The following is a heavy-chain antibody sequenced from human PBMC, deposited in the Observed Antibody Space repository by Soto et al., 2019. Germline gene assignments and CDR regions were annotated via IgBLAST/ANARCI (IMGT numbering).Heavy chain of an antibody. CDR1: GGTFSSYA. CDR2: IIPIFGTA. Sequence: SVKVSCKASGGTFSSYAISWFRQARGQGLEWMGGIIPIFGTANYAQKFQGRVTITADESTSTAYMELSSLRSEDTAVYYCARPSFNSYSSYHYYGMDVWDQGTTVTASS. V-gene: IGHV1-69*13. J-gene: IGHJ6*02. D-gene: IGHD5-18*01. CDR3: ARPSFNSYSSYHYYGMDV.